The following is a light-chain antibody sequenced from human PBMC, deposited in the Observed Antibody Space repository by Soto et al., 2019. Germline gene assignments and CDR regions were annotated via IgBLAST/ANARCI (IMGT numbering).Light chain of an antibody. J-gene: IGKJ1*01. Sequence: IQLTQSPSSMSASVGARAPISCRARQGIGFYLAWYQQKPGNAPKLLIYAASTLQSGVPARFSGSGSGTDFTLTINNMQREDFATYYCQQTYNLPRTVGQGTKVDI. CDR1: QGIGFY. V-gene: IGKV1-9*01. CDR2: AAS. CDR3: QQTYNLPRT.